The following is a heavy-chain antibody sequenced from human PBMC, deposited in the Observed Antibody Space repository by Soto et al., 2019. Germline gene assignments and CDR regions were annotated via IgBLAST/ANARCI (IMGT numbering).Heavy chain of an antibody. V-gene: IGHV3-30-3*01. J-gene: IGHJ4*02. CDR3: ARDPGSSGYYPSY. D-gene: IGHD3-22*01. CDR2: ISYDGSNK. Sequence: SCAASGFTFSSYAMHWVRQAPGKGLEWVAVISYDGSNKYYADSVKGRFTISRDNSKNTLYLQMNSPRAEDTAVYYCARDPGSSGYYPSYWGQGTLVTVSS. CDR1: GFTFSSYA.